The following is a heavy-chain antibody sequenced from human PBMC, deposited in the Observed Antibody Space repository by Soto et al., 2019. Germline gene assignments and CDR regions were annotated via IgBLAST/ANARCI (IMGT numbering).Heavy chain of an antibody. CDR1: GGSISSGDYY. D-gene: IGHD3-3*01. J-gene: IGHJ4*02. CDR3: ARGGVKYYDFWSGYYTSHYFDY. V-gene: IGHV4-30-4*01. Sequence: SETLSLTCTVSGGSISSGDYYWSWIRQPPGKGLEWIGYIYYSGSTYYNPSLKSRVTISVDTSKNQFSLKLSSVTAADTAVYYCARGGVKYYDFWSGYYTSHYFDYWGQGTLVTVSS. CDR2: IYYSGST.